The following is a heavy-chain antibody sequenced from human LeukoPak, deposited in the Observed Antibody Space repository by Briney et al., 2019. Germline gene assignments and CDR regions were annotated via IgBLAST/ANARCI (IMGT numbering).Heavy chain of an antibody. CDR3: ATSMVRGVIITGGPQN. Sequence: GGSLRLSCAASGFTFSSYAMHWVRQAPGKGLEWVAVTSYDGSNKYCADSVKGRFTISRDNSKNTLYLQMNSLRAEDTAVYYCATSMVRGVIITGGPQNWGQGTLVTVSS. CDR2: TSYDGSNK. D-gene: IGHD3-10*01. CDR1: GFTFSSYA. V-gene: IGHV3-30-3*01. J-gene: IGHJ4*02.